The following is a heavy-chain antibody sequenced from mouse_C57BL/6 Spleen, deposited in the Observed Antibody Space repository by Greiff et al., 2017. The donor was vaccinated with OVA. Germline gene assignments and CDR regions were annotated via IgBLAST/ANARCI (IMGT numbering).Heavy chain of an antibody. CDR2: IYPGSGST. V-gene: IGHV1-55*01. J-gene: IGHJ3*01. Sequence: VQLQQPGAELVKPGASVKMSCKASGYTFTSYWITWVKQRPGQGLEWIGDIYPGSGSTNYNEKFKSKATLTVDTSSSTAYMQLSSLTSEDSAVYYCARGDYYDSDEGFAYWGQGTLVTVSA. CDR3: ARGDYYDSDEGFAY. CDR1: GYTFTSYW. D-gene: IGHD2-4*01.